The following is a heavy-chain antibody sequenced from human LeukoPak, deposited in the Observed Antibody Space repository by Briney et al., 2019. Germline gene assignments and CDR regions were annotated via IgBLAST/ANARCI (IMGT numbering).Heavy chain of an antibody. J-gene: IGHJ4*02. CDR3: PSATGSYSYFDY. D-gene: IGHD1-26*01. CDR1: GYSFTTHW. CDR2: IYPDDSDT. V-gene: IGHV5-51*01. Sequence: GESLKISCKASGYSFTTHWIGWVRQMPGKGLEWMGIIYPDDSDTKYSPSFQGQVTISADKSISTAFLQWSSLKASDTAMYHCPSATGSYSYFDYWGQGTLVTVSS.